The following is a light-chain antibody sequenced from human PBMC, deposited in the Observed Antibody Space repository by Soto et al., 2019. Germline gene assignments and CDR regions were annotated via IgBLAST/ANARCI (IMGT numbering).Light chain of an antibody. V-gene: IGLV2-14*01. CDR1: SSDVGGYNL. J-gene: IGLJ1*01. CDR2: DVN. CDR3: SSYKSSSTLPYV. Sequence: QSVLTQPASVSGSPGQSITISCTGTSSDVGGYNLVSWYQQYPDKAPKLMIFDVNTRPSGVSNRFSGSKSGNTASLTISGLQPEDEADYYCSSYKSSSTLPYVFGTGTKVTVL.